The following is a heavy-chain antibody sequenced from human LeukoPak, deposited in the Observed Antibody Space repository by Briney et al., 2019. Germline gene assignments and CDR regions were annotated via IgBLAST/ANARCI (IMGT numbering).Heavy chain of an antibody. CDR1: GGSISSYY. Sequence: SETLSLTCTVSGGSISSYYWSWIRQPPGKGLEWIGYIYYSGSTNYNPSLKSRVTISVDTSKNQFSLKPSSVTAADTAVYYCARDRHSSSARFDPWGQGTLVTVSS. V-gene: IGHV4-59*01. D-gene: IGHD6-13*01. J-gene: IGHJ5*02. CDR3: ARDRHSSSARFDP. CDR2: IYYSGST.